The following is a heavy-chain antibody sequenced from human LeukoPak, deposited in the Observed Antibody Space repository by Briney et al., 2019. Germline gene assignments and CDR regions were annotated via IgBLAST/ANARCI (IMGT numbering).Heavy chain of an antibody. D-gene: IGHD5-18*01. J-gene: IGHJ4*02. Sequence: PSETLSLTCAVYGGSFSGYYWSWIRQPPGKGLEWIGEINHSGSTNYNPPLKSRVTISVDTSKNQFSLKLSSVTAADTAVYYCARAGYKTDYWGQGTLVTVSS. CDR2: INHSGST. V-gene: IGHV4-34*01. CDR1: GGSFSGYY. CDR3: ARAGYKTDY.